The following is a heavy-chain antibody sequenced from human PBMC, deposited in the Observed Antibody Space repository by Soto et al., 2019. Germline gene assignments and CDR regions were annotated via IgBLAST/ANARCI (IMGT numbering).Heavy chain of an antibody. CDR2: IWFDGSDK. J-gene: IGHJ3*02. D-gene: IGHD2-2*01. CDR3: ARLYCSSSSCYSVGAFDI. Sequence: GGSLRLSCATSGFTFSSYGMHWVRQAPGKGLEWVALIWFDGSDKYYVDSVKGRFTISRDNSKNTVHLQMNSLRVEDTAVYYCARLYCSSSSCYSVGAFDIRGQGTVVTVSS. V-gene: IGHV3-33*01. CDR1: GFTFSSYG.